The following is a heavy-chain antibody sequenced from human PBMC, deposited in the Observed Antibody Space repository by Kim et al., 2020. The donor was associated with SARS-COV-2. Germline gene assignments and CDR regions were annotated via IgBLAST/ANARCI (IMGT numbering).Heavy chain of an antibody. J-gene: IGHJ5*02. CDR2: VDHSGTT. CDR1: GASISSSSC. V-gene: IGHV4-4*02. CDR3: ARGVSSAWTLRAWFDP. D-gene: IGHD3-22*01. Sequence: SETLSLTCVVSGASISSSSCWCWVRQPPGKGLEWIGEVDHSGTTSYNVSLKSRVTISVDKSKNQFSLRLSSVSAADTAVYYCARGVSSAWTLRAWFDPWGQGTLVTVSP.